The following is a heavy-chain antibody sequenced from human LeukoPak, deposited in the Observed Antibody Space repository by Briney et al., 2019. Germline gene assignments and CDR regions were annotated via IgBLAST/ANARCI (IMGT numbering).Heavy chain of an antibody. CDR2: IYSGGST. Sequence: GGSLRLSCTASGFTFGDYAMSWVRQAPGKGLEWVSVIYSGGSTYYADSVKGRFTISRDNSKNTLYLQMNSLRAEDTAVYYCARDVGYWGQGTLVTVSS. CDR3: ARDVGY. CDR1: GFTFGDYA. J-gene: IGHJ4*02. D-gene: IGHD2-15*01. V-gene: IGHV3-53*01.